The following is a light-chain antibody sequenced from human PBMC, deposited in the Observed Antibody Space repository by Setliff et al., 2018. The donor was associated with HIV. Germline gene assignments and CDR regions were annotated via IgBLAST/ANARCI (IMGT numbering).Light chain of an antibody. CDR3: CSYASRSTLVL. V-gene: IGLV2-14*03. CDR1: SSDVGLYNY. CDR2: DVK. Sequence: QSVLTQPASVSGSPGQSITISCTGTSSDVGLYNYVSWYQQHPGKAPKLIIYDVKNRPSGVSNRIPGSKSGNTASLTISGLQAEDEADYFCCSYASRSTLVLFGGGTKVTVL. J-gene: IGLJ2*01.